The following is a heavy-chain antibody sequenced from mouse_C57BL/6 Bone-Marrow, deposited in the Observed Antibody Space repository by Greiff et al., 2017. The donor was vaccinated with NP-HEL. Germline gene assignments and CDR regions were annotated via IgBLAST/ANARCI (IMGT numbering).Heavy chain of an antibody. Sequence: VQLKQPGAELVRPGTSVKLSCKASGYTFTSYWMHWVKQRPGQGLEWIGVIDPSDSYTNYNQKFKGKATLTVDTSSSTAYMQLSSLTSEDSAVYYCAREGLYGYDEDYYAMDYWGQGTSVTVSS. V-gene: IGHV1-59*01. D-gene: IGHD2-2*01. CDR3: AREGLYGYDEDYYAMDY. CDR2: IDPSDSYT. CDR1: GYTFTSYW. J-gene: IGHJ4*01.